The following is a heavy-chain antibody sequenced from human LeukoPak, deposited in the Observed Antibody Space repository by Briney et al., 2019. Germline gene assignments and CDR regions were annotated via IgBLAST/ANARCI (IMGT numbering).Heavy chain of an antibody. CDR1: GFTFSSYA. Sequence: GGSLRLSCAASGFTFSSYAMSWVRQAPGKGLEWVSAISGSGGSTYYADSAKGRFTISRDNSKNTLYLQMNSLRAEDTAVYYCARSGNYYYYAMDVWGQGTTVTVSS. D-gene: IGHD3-10*01. CDR2: ISGSGGST. V-gene: IGHV3-23*01. J-gene: IGHJ6*02. CDR3: ARSGNYYYYAMDV.